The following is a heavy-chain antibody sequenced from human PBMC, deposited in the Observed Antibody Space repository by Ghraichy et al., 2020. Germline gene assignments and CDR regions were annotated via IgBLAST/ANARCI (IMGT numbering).Heavy chain of an antibody. V-gene: IGHV3-33*01. Sequence: GGSLRLSCAASGFTFSSYGMHWVRQAPGKGLEWVAVIWYDGSNKYYADSVKGRFTISRDNSKNTLYLQMNSLRAEDTAVYYCARDNNDILEHPLGYYYYGRDVWGQGTTVTVSS. CDR2: IWYDGSNK. J-gene: IGHJ6*02. CDR3: ARDNNDILEHPLGYYYYGRDV. D-gene: IGHD3-9*01. CDR1: GFTFSSYG.